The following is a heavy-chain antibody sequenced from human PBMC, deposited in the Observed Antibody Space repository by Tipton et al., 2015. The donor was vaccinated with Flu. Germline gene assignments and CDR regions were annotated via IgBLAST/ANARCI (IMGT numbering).Heavy chain of an antibody. CDR2: ISWNSGSI. CDR3: ATAARLDY. J-gene: IGHJ4*02. Sequence: AASGFTFDDYAMHWVRQAPGKGLEWVSGISWNSGSIGYADSVKGRFTISRDNAKNSLYLQMNSLRAEDTALYYCATAARLDYWGQGTLVTVSS. CDR1: GFTFDDYA. V-gene: IGHV3-9*01. D-gene: IGHD6-6*01.